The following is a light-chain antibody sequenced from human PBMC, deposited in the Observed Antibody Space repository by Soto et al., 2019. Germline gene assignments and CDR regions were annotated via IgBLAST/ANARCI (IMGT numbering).Light chain of an antibody. CDR2: GNS. CDR1: SSNIGAGYD. V-gene: IGLV1-40*01. J-gene: IGLJ1*01. Sequence: SVLTQPPSVSGALGQSVTISCTGSSSNIGAGYDVHWYQRLPGTAPKLLIYGNSNRPSGVPDRFSGSKSGTSASLAITGLQAEDEADYYCQSYDSSLSGSVFGTGTKVTVL. CDR3: QSYDSSLSGSV.